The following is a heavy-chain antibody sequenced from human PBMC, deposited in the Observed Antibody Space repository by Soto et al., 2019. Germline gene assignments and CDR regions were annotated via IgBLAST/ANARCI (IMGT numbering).Heavy chain of an antibody. Sequence: PGGSLRLSCAASGFTFSTYGMHWVRQAPGKGLEWVAVISYDGSNKYYVDSVKGRFTISRDNSKNTLYLQMNGLRAEDTAVYYCAKVSQYSSSWFFDFWGHGTQVTVSS. CDR2: ISYDGSNK. V-gene: IGHV3-30*18. CDR3: AKVSQYSSSWFFDF. J-gene: IGHJ4*01. D-gene: IGHD6-13*01. CDR1: GFTFSTYG.